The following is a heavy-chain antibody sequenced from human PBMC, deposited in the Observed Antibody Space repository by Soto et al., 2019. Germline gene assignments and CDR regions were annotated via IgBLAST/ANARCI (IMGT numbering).Heavy chain of an antibody. V-gene: IGHV3-7*03. CDR2: INQDGGGR. CDR1: GFTFISSF. D-gene: IGHD6-19*01. Sequence: PGGSLRLSCVASGFTFISSFMGWVRQAPGKGLEWVANINQDGGGRYYVDSVKGRFTISRDNAKNSLYLQMSSLRAEDTAMYYCARYFRGSGRYFFDYWGQGTLVTVSS. J-gene: IGHJ4*02. CDR3: ARYFRGSGRYFFDY.